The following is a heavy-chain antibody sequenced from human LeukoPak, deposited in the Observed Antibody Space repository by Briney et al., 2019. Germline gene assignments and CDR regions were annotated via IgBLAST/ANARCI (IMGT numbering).Heavy chain of an antibody. CDR1: GFTFSVFW. J-gene: IGHJ4*02. CDR2: IKKDGSEK. Sequence: GGSLRLSCAASGFTFSVFWMSWARQAPGQGLERVANIKKDGSEKYYVDSVKGRFTISRDKDNNSMYLQINSLRAEDTAVYYCARYHGGYFAYWGQGTLVTVSS. CDR3: ARYHGGYFAY. D-gene: IGHD2-15*01. V-gene: IGHV3-7*01.